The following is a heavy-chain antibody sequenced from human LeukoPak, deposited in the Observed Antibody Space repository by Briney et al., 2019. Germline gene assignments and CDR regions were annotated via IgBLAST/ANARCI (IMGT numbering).Heavy chain of an antibody. J-gene: IGHJ4*02. CDR3: ARGKSGSYGTKGY. Sequence: PGGSLRLSCATSGFTFSSYWMTWVRQAPGKGLEWLANIRPDGSAKFYVDSVKGRFTISRDNAENSLYLQMNSLRVEDTAVYYCARGKSGSYGTKGYWGQGTLVTISS. V-gene: IGHV3-7*01. CDR2: IRPDGSAK. D-gene: IGHD1-26*01. CDR1: GFTFSSYW.